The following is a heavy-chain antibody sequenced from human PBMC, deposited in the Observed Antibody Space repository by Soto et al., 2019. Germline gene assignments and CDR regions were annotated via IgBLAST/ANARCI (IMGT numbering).Heavy chain of an antibody. CDR3: AREGSGKEGRYYYYGMDV. D-gene: IGHD3-10*01. V-gene: IGHV3-33*01. Sequence: GGSLRLSCAASGFTFSSYGMHWVRQAPGKGLEWVAVIWYDGSNKYYADSVKGRFTISRDNSKNTLYLQMNSLRAEDTAAYYCAREGSGKEGRYYYYGMDVWGQGTTVTVSS. CDR1: GFTFSSYG. J-gene: IGHJ6*02. CDR2: IWYDGSNK.